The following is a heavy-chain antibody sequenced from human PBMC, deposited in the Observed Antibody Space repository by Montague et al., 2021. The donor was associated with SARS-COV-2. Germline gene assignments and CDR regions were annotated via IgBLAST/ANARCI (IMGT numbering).Heavy chain of an antibody. D-gene: IGHD1-1*01. J-gene: IGHJ4*02. CDR3: ARAQNTCFIANCVNYFDS. Sequence: SETLSLTCGGALRCGSGYFWRWMGQPPGKVLESIGYICCTGSTKYNPSLKTRVTLSLDTPKNHFSLKLSSVTAADTAVYYCARAQNTCFIANCVNYFDSWGLGALVTVSS. CDR2: ICCTGST. CDR1: LRCGSGYF. V-gene: IGHV4-59*02.